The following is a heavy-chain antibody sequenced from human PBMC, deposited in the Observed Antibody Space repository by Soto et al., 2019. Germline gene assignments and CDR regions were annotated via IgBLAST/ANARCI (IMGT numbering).Heavy chain of an antibody. V-gene: IGHV1-3*04. CDR1: GYTFTNYA. CDR3: ARAGDDCSAANCYVIDY. Sequence: ASVKVSCKASGYTFTNYAMHWVRQAPGQRLEWMGWINTGKGNTKYSQKFQGRVTITSDTSASTAYMDPSSLRSEDTAMYYCARAGDDCSAANCYVIDYWGQGTLVTVSS. D-gene: IGHD2-2*01. CDR2: INTGKGNT. J-gene: IGHJ4*02.